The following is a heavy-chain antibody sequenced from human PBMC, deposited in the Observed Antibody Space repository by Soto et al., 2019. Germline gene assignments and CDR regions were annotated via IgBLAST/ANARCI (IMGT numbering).Heavy chain of an antibody. J-gene: IGHJ4*02. CDR2: IIPIFGTA. CDR3: ALKGGSPTFDY. V-gene: IGHV1-69*06. Sequence: GASVKVSCKASGGTFSSYAISWVRQAPGQGLEWMGGIIPIFGTANYAQKFQGRVTITADKSTSTAYMELSSLRSEDTAVYYCALKGGSPTFDYWGQGTLVTVSS. CDR1: GGTFSSYA. D-gene: IGHD3-16*01.